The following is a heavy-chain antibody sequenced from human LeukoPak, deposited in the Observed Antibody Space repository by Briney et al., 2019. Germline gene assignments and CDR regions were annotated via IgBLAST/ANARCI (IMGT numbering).Heavy chain of an antibody. CDR3: AVGGYYDSSGYYRYYYYYMDV. V-gene: IGHV1-69*13. CDR2: IIPIFGTA. D-gene: IGHD3-22*01. CDR1: GGTFSSYA. J-gene: IGHJ6*03. Sequence: GASVKVSCKASGGTFSSYAISWVRQAPGQGLEWMGGIIPIFGTANYAQKFQGRVTITADESTSTAYMELSSLRSEDTAVYYCAVGGYYDSSGYYRYYYYYMDVWGKGTTVTVSS.